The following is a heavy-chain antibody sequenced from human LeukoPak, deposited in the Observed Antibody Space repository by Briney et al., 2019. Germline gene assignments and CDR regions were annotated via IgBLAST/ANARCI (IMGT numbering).Heavy chain of an antibody. CDR3: ATDPIPNCSGGSCYSD. V-gene: IGHV1-24*01. CDR2: FDPEDGET. CDR1: GYTLTELS. D-gene: IGHD2-15*01. J-gene: IGHJ4*02. Sequence: ASVKVSCKVSGYTLTELSMHWVRQAPGKGLEWMGGFDPEDGETIYAQKFQGRVTTTEDTSTDTAYMELSSLRSEDTAVYYCATDPIPNCSGGSCYSDWGQGTLVTVSS.